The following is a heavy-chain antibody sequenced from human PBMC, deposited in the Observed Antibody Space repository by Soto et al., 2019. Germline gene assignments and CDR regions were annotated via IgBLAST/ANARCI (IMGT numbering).Heavy chain of an antibody. Sequence: SETLSLTCTVSGGSISSYYWTWIRQPPGKGLEWIGYIYYSGSTNYNPSLKSRVTISVATSKNQFSLKLSSVTAADTAVYYCARGQGSGSYLSYYYYYGMDVWGQGTTVTVSS. CDR2: IYYSGST. J-gene: IGHJ6*02. CDR3: ARGQGSGSYLSYYYYYGMDV. V-gene: IGHV4-59*12. CDR1: GGSISSYY. D-gene: IGHD1-26*01.